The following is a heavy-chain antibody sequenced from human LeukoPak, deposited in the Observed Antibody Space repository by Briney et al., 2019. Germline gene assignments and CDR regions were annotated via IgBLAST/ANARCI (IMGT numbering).Heavy chain of an antibody. V-gene: IGHV5-51*01. J-gene: IGHJ4*02. CDR1: GYSFTSYW. CDR3: ARPYCSGGSCYLYYFDY. D-gene: IGHD2-15*01. CDR2: IYPGDSDT. Sequence: GESLKISCKGSGYSFTSYWIGWVRQMPGKGLEWMGIIYPGDSDTRYSPSFQGQATISADKSISTAYLQWSSLKASDTAMYYCARPYCSGGSCYLYYFDYWGQGTLVTVSS.